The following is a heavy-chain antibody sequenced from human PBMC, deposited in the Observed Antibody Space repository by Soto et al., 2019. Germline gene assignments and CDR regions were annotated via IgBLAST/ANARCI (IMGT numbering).Heavy chain of an antibody. CDR1: GFTFSSYG. Sequence: QVQLVESGGGVVQPGRSLRLSCAASGFTFSSYGMHWVRQAPGKGLEWVAVISYDGSNKYYADSVKGRFTISRDNSKNTLYLQMNSLRAEDTAVYYCAKSGPIDRGYYFAYWGQGTLVTVSS. V-gene: IGHV3-30*18. CDR3: AKSGPIDRGYYFAY. CDR2: ISYDGSNK. J-gene: IGHJ4*02. D-gene: IGHD3-10*01.